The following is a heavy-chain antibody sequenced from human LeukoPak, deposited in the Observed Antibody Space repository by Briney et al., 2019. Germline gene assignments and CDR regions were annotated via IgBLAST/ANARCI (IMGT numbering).Heavy chain of an antibody. CDR1: GYTFTGYY. V-gene: IGHV1-2*02. CDR3: ARGLRVWFGETPDDY. CDR2: INPNSGGT. Sequence: ASVKVSCKASGYTFTGYYMHWVRQAPGQGLEWMGWINPNSGGTNYAQKFQGRVTMTRDTSISTAYMELSRLRSDDTAVYYCARGLRVWFGETPDDYWGQGTLVTVSS. D-gene: IGHD3-10*01. J-gene: IGHJ4*02.